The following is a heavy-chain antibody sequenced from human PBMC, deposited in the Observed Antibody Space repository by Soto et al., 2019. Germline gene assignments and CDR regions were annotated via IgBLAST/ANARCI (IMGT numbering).Heavy chain of an antibody. D-gene: IGHD2-2*01. CDR3: ATQNPSEYRRFYFAY. CDR1: AFIVRSNY. J-gene: IGHJ4*02. V-gene: IGHV3-66*04. CDR2: LYSGGST. Sequence: GSLRLSCAASAFIVRSNYLSWVRQAPGKGLEWVSVLYSGGSTYYADSVKGRFTISRDNSKNTLYLQMNSLSAEDTAVYYCATQNPSEYRRFYFAYWGQGTLVTVSS.